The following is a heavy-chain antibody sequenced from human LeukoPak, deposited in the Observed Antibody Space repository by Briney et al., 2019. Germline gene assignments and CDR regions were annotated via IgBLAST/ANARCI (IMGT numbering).Heavy chain of an antibody. CDR1: GGPLSSGSYY. CDR3: ARRSLAVADDY. J-gene: IGHJ4*02. V-gene: IGHV4-61*02. Sequence: SQTLSLMCTVSGGPLSSGSYYCSWIRQPAGKGLEWIGRIYTSGNTNYNPSLKSRVTISVDTSKNQFSLKLSSVTAADTAVYYCARRSLAVADDYWGQGTLVTVSS. D-gene: IGHD6-19*01. CDR2: IYTSGNT.